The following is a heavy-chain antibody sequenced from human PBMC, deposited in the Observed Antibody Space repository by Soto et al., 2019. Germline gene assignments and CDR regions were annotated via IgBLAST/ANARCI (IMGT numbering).Heavy chain of an antibody. CDR3: AKDRQPDGFWPFDH. CDR2: VTQDGGS. D-gene: IGHD3-3*01. CDR1: GFTLSAYT. V-gene: IGHV3-23*01. Sequence: EVQLLESGGGLVQPGGSLRLSCAASGFTLSAYTMSWVRQAPGKGLEWVSGVTQDGGSLYADSVRGRFTISRDNSKNTVYLQINSTRTDNTAMYYCAKDRQPDGFWPFDHWGQGTLIIVSS. J-gene: IGHJ4*01.